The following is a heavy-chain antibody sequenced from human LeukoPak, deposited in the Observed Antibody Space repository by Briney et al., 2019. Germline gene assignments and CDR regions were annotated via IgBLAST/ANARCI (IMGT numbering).Heavy chain of an antibody. CDR1: GFTFSSYW. CDR2: ISSDGSST. V-gene: IGHV3-74*01. CDR3: ARVRGELLWFGELPMPNNWFDP. D-gene: IGHD3-10*01. J-gene: IGHJ5*02. Sequence: PGGSLRLSCAASGFTFSSYWMHWVRQAPGKGLVWVSRISSDGSSTSYADSVKGRFTISRDNAKNTLYLQMNSLRAEDTAVYYCARVRGELLWFGELPMPNNWFDPWGQGTLVTVSS.